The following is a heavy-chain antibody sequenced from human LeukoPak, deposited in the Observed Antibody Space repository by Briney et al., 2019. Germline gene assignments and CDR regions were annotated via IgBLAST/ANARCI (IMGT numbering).Heavy chain of an antibody. CDR2: ISGSGGTT. Sequence: VGSLRLSCAASGFTFSSDAMSWVRQAPGKGLEWVSVISGSGGTTYYADSVKVRFTISRDNSRNTLYMQMNSLRDEDTAVYYCAKAQTGNSDLEYWGEGNLVTTSP. V-gene: IGHV3-23*01. J-gene: IGHJ4*02. CDR1: GFTFSSDA. D-gene: IGHD1-14*01. CDR3: AKAQTGNSDLEY.